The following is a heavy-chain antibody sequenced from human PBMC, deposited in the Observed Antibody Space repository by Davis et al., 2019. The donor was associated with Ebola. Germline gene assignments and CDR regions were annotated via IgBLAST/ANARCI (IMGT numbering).Heavy chain of an antibody. CDR1: GFTFSSYG. Sequence: GGSLRLSCAASGFTFSSYGMSWVRQAPGKGLEWVANRKQDGSEKYYVDSVKGRFTISRDNAKNSLYLQMNSLRAEDTAVYYCARESVLRFLEWLLPPIFFDYWGQGTLVTVSS. CDR3: ARESVLRFLEWLLPPIFFDY. CDR2: RKQDGSEK. J-gene: IGHJ4*02. D-gene: IGHD3-3*01. V-gene: IGHV3-7*01.